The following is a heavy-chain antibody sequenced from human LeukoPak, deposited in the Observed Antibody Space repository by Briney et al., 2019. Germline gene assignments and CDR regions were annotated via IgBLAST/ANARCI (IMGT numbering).Heavy chain of an antibody. Sequence: ASVKVPCKASGGTFSSYAISWVRQAPGQELEWMGGIIPIFGTANYAQKFQGRVTITADESTSTAYMELSSLRSEDTAVYYCATGPSRDIVVVVAARAEYFQHWGQGTLVTVSS. CDR3: ATGPSRDIVVVVAARAEYFQH. J-gene: IGHJ1*01. CDR1: GGTFSSYA. V-gene: IGHV1-69*13. D-gene: IGHD2-15*01. CDR2: IIPIFGTA.